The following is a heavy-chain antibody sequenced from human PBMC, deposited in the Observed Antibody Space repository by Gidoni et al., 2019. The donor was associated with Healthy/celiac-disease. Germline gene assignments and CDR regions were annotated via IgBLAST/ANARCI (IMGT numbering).Heavy chain of an antibody. V-gene: IGHV1-24*01. CDR1: GYTLTELS. J-gene: IGHJ5*02. Sequence: QLVQSGAEVKKPGASVKVSCKVPGYTLTELSMHWVRQAPGKGLEWMGGFDPEDGETIYAQKFQGRVTMTEDTSTDTAYMELSSLRSEDTAVYYCATGNWNAPWNWFDPWGQGTLVTVSS. D-gene: IGHD1-1*01. CDR2: FDPEDGET. CDR3: ATGNWNAPWNWFDP.